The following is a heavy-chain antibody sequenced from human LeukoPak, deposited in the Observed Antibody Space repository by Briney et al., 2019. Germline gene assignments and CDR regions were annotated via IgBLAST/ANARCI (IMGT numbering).Heavy chain of an antibody. J-gene: IGHJ4*02. V-gene: IGHV3-23*01. CDR2: VSGGGGST. CDR1: GLTFSSYA. Sequence: PGGSLRLSCAFSGLTFSSYAMTWVRQAPGKGLEWASAVSGGGGSTYYADSVKGRFTISRDNAKNSLYLQMNSLRAEDTAVYYCAREGKMATRTYYFDYWGQGTLVTVSS. CDR3: AREGKMATRTYYFDY. D-gene: IGHD5-24*01.